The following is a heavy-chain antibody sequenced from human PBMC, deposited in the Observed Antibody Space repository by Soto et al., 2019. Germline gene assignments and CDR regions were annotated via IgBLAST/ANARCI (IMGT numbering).Heavy chain of an antibody. CDR2: ISSSSSTI. Sequence: GGSLRLSCAASGFTFSSYAMSWVRQAPGKGLEWVSAISSSSSTIYYADSVKGRFTISRDNAKNSLYLQMNSLRAEDTAVYYCARHPERIAQIGWFDPWGQGTLVTV. J-gene: IGHJ5*02. CDR1: GFTFSSYA. D-gene: IGHD6-13*01. CDR3: ARHPERIAQIGWFDP. V-gene: IGHV3-48*01.